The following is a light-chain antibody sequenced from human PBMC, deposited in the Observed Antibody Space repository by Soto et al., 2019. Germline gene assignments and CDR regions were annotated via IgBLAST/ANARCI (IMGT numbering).Light chain of an antibody. CDR3: CSYAGSYTYV. Sequence: QSVLTQPRSVSGSPGQSVTISCTGTSSDVGGPDYVSWYQQHPGKAPKLMISSVSRRPSGVPDRFSGSKSGNTASLTISGLQAEDEADYYCCSYAGSYTYVFGTGTKVTVL. V-gene: IGLV2-11*01. J-gene: IGLJ1*01. CDR1: SSDVGGPDY. CDR2: SVS.